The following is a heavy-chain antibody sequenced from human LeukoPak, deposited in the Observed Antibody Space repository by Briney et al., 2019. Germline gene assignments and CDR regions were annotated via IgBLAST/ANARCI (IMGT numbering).Heavy chain of an antibody. CDR2: INAGNGNT. CDR3: ARDSVLLWFGEHNWFDP. D-gene: IGHD3-10*01. Sequence: ASVKVSCKASGYTFTSYAMHWVRQAPGQRLEWMGWINAGNGNTKYLQKFQGRVTITRDTSASTAYMELSSLRSEDTAVYYCARDSVLLWFGEHNWFDPWGQGTLVTVSS. J-gene: IGHJ5*02. CDR1: GYTFTSYA. V-gene: IGHV1-3*01.